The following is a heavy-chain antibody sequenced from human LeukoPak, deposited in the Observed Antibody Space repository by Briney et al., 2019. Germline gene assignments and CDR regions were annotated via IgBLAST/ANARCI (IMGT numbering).Heavy chain of an antibody. D-gene: IGHD4/OR15-4a*01. J-gene: IGHJ4*02. CDR2: IYYDDRT. V-gene: IGHV3-53*01. Sequence: GGSLRLFCTVSGFTVSDNSMSWVRQAPGKGLEWVSFIYYDDRTHYSDPVKGRLTISRDNSKNILYLQMNSLRAEDTAVYYCARRAGAYSRPYDYWGQGTLVTVSS. CDR1: GFTVSDNS. CDR3: ARRAGAYSRPYDY.